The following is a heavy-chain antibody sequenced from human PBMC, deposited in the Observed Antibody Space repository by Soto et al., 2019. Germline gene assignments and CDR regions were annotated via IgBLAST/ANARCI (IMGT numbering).Heavy chain of an antibody. Sequence: ASVKVSCKASGYTFTSYAMHWVRQAPGQRLEWMGWINAGNGNTKYSQKFQGRVTITRDTSAGTAYMELSSLRSEDTAVYYCARDLGSIAAHYYYYGMDVWGQGTTVTVSS. D-gene: IGHD6-6*01. V-gene: IGHV1-3*01. CDR1: GYTFTSYA. J-gene: IGHJ6*02. CDR3: ARDLGSIAAHYYYYGMDV. CDR2: INAGNGNT.